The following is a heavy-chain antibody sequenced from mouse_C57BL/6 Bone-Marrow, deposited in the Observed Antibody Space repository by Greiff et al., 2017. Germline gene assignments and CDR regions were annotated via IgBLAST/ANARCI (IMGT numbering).Heavy chain of an antibody. Sequence: EVQLQQSGPELVKPGASVKISCKASGYTFTDYYMNWVKQSHGKSLEWIGDINPNNGGTSYNQKFKGKATLTVDKSSSTAYMELRSLTSEDSAVYYCARGIYYDYGAWFAYWGQGTLVNVSA. CDR3: ARGIYYDYGAWFAY. V-gene: IGHV1-26*01. J-gene: IGHJ3*01. D-gene: IGHD2-4*01. CDR2: INPNNGGT. CDR1: GYTFTDYY.